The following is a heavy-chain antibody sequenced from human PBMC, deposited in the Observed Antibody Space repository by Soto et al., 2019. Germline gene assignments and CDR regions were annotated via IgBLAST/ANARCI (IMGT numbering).Heavy chain of an antibody. CDR3: ARDIYSGYDIPDY. D-gene: IGHD5-12*01. CDR1: GFTFSDYY. V-gene: IGHV3-11*06. J-gene: IGHJ4*02. Sequence: GGSLRLSCAASGFTFSDYYMSWIRQAPGKGLEWLSYISRSSSSTNYADSVKGRFTTSRDNAKNSLYLQMNSLRAEDTAVYYCARDIYSGYDIPDYWGQGTLVTVSS. CDR2: ISRSSSST.